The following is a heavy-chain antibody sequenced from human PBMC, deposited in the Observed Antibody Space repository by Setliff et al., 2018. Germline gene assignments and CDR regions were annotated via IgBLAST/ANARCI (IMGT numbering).Heavy chain of an antibody. V-gene: IGHV4-30-4*02. CDR1: GGSISSGDYY. CDR2: IDYSGNT. Sequence: SETLSLTCTVSGGSISSGDYYWSWIRQPPGKGLEWIGYIDYSGNTYYNPSLKSRVTMSIDTSKNQFALNLKSVTAADTAVYYCARDRTAYSYGLDVWGQGTTVTVSS. CDR3: ARDRTAYSYGLDV. J-gene: IGHJ6*02. D-gene: IGHD5-18*01.